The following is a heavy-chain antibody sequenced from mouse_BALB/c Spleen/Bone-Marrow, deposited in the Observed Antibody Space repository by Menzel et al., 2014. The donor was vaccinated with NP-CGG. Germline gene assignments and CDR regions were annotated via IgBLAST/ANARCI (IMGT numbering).Heavy chain of an antibody. J-gene: IGHJ3*01. Sequence: EVMLVESGGGLVQPGRSLKLSCAASGFDFSRYWVSWVRQAPGKGLEWIGEINPDSRTINYSPSLKDKFIISRDNAKNTLYLQMSKVRSEDTALYYCARLYDYGWFAYWGQGTLVTVSS. D-gene: IGHD2-4*01. CDR2: INPDSRTI. V-gene: IGHV4-1*02. CDR3: ARLYDYGWFAY. CDR1: GFDFSRYW.